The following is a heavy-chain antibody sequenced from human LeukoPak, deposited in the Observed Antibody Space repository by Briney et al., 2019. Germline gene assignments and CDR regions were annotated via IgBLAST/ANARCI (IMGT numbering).Heavy chain of an antibody. V-gene: IGHV4-4*03. CDR1: GGPIISSNW. J-gene: IGHJ4*02. D-gene: IGHD7-27*01. CDR3: ARWGPYFDY. Sequence: PPETLSLTCGVSGGPIISSNWWSWVRQPPGKGLEWIGEIYHAGSTNYNPSLKSRVTISVDTSRNQFSLRLTSVTAADTAVYYCARWGPYFDYWGQGTLVTVSS. CDR2: IYHAGST.